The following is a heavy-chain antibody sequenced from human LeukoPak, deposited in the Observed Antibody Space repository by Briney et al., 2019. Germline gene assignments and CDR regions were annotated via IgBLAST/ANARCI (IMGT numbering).Heavy chain of an antibody. CDR3: TGEDRDTFDI. Sequence: SQTLSLTFAISGDSVSNNIAAWTWIRQSPSRGLEWLGRTYYRSKWYNDYAVSVRGRITVNPDTSKNQFSLQLNSVTPEDTAVYYCTGEDRDTFDIWGQGTVVTVSS. CDR2: TYYRSKWYN. V-gene: IGHV6-1*01. J-gene: IGHJ3*02. CDR1: GDSVSNNIAA.